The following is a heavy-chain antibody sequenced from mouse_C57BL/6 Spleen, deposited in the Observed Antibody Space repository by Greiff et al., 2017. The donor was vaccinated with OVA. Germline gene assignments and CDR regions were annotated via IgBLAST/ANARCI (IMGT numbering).Heavy chain of an antibody. D-gene: IGHD1-1*01. CDR2: INPGSGGT. CDR3: ARGRSSWYFDV. CDR1: GYAFTNYL. V-gene: IGHV1-54*01. Sequence: VQLQQSGAELVRPGTSVKVSCKASGYAFTNYLIEWVKQRPGQGLEWIGVINPGSGGTNYNEKFKGKATLTADKSSSTAYMQLSSLTSEDSAVYFCARGRSSWYFDVWGTGTTVTVSS. J-gene: IGHJ1*03.